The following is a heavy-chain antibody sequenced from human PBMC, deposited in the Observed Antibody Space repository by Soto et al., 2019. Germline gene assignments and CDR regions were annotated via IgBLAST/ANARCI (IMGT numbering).Heavy chain of an antibody. Sequence: QVQLVQSGAEVKKPGSSVKVSCKASGCTFSSYAISWVRQAPGQGLEWMGGIIPIFGTENYAQKLEGRVTITADESTSTAYKVLSSLRSEDTALYCCARRGYCTNGVCFGSWGQGTLVTVSS. CDR3: ARRGYCTNGVCFGS. CDR2: IIPIFGTE. D-gene: IGHD2-8*01. CDR1: GCTFSSYA. J-gene: IGHJ4*02. V-gene: IGHV1-69*01.